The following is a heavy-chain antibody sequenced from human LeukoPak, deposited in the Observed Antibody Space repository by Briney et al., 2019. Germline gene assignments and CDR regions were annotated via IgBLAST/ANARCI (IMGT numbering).Heavy chain of an antibody. CDR2: IYTSVSA. CDR1: GGSISTYY. V-gene: IGHV4-4*07. Sequence: PSETLSLTCTVSGGSISTYYWSWIRQPAGKGLEWIGRIYTSVSASYSPSLKSRVTMSIDTSKNQFSLNLSSVTAADTAVYYCAREGNYPHTAHFDYWGQGTLVTVSS. J-gene: IGHJ4*02. CDR3: AREGNYPHTAHFDY. D-gene: IGHD1-7*01.